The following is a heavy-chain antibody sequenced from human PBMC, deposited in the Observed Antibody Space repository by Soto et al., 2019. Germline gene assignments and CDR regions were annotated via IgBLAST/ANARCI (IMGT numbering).Heavy chain of an antibody. CDR1: GFTFSSYS. V-gene: IGHV3-21*01. Sequence: GGSLRLSCAASGFTFSSYSMNWVRQAPGKGLEWVSSISSSSSYIYYADSVKGRFTISIDNAKNSLYLQMNSLRAEDTAVYYCARDLGRLFGVVIKSYYYYYGMDVWGQGTTVTVSS. D-gene: IGHD3-3*01. J-gene: IGHJ6*02. CDR3: ARDLGRLFGVVIKSYYYYYGMDV. CDR2: ISSSSSYI.